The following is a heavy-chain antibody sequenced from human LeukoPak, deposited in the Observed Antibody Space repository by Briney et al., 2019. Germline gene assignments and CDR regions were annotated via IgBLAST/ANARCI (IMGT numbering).Heavy chain of an antibody. D-gene: IGHD5-24*01. Sequence: PGGSLRLSCAASGFTFSSYEMNWVRQAPGKGLEWVSLISFSGDNSHYADSVKGRFTISRDNSKNTLSLQMNSLRVEDTAIYYCAKDIQLSTWGLGTMVTVSS. V-gene: IGHV3-23*01. CDR1: GFTFSSYE. CDR2: ISFSGDNS. CDR3: AKDIQLST. J-gene: IGHJ3*01.